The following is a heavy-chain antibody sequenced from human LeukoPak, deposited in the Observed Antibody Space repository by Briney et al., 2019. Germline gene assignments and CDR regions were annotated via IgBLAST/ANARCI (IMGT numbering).Heavy chain of an antibody. CDR1: GFTFSIYE. D-gene: IGHD6-6*01. V-gene: IGHV3-48*03. Sequence: GGSLRLSCVGSGFTFSIYEMNWVRQAPGKGLEWVSYISSGDGTVYYADSVKGRFTVSRDDARNSLFLQMNSLSAEDTAFYYCARGLGSPSHRGQGTLVTVSS. CDR3: ARGLGSPSH. CDR2: ISSGDGTV. J-gene: IGHJ4*02.